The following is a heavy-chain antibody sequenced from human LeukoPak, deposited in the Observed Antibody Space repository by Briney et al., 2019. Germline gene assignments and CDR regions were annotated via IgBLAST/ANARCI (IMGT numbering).Heavy chain of an antibody. Sequence: GGSLRLSCVASGFTFSHSWMTWVRQAPGKGLEWVGHIKEDGSSQNYADSVKGRFTISRDNAKNSLYLQMNSLRDEDTAVYYCASLYGSGSYVAYYYGMDVWGQGTTVTVSS. D-gene: IGHD3-10*01. CDR1: GFTFSHSW. V-gene: IGHV3-7*01. J-gene: IGHJ6*02. CDR3: ASLYGSGSYVAYYYGMDV. CDR2: IKEDGSSQ.